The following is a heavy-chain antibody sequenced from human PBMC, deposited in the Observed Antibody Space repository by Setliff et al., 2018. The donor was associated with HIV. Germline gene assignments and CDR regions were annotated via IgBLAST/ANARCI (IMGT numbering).Heavy chain of an antibody. CDR2: ITDSGNT. J-gene: IGHJ6*02. Sequence: SETLSLTCNVSGASISNYYWTWIRQSPGKRLEWLGYITDSGNTNYNPSLRRRVTISADTSKNTLYLQMTRLSAEDTAVYYCARDLDPYFAMAVWGQGTTVTVSS. CDR1: GASISNYY. CDR3: ARDLDPYFAMAV. V-gene: IGHV4-59*12.